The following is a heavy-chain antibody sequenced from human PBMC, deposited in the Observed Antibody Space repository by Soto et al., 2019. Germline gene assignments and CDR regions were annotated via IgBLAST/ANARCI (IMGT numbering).Heavy chain of an antibody. CDR3: ARVVKAGDYGDYGRYYFDY. CDR1: GYTFTTYG. D-gene: IGHD4-17*01. Sequence: QVQLVQSGAEVKKPGASVKVSCKASGYTFTTYGITWLRQAPGQGLDWMGGISAYSGNTNYAQKLQGRLTVTTDTSTNTAYMDLRSLRSDDTAVYYCARVVKAGDYGDYGRYYFDYWGHGTLVTVSS. V-gene: IGHV1-18*04. J-gene: IGHJ4*01. CDR2: ISAYSGNT.